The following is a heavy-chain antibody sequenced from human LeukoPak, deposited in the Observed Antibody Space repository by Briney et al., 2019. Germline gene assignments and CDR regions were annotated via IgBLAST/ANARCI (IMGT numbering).Heavy chain of an antibody. D-gene: IGHD3-9*01. Sequence: SETLSLTCTVSGGSISSYYWSWIRQPPGKGLEWIGYIYYSGSTNHNPSLKSRVTISVDTSKNQFSLKLRSVTAADTAVYYCARVTGYTIEDYFDYWGQGTLVTVSS. CDR2: IYYSGST. V-gene: IGHV4-59*01. J-gene: IGHJ4*02. CDR1: GGSISSYY. CDR3: ARVTGYTIEDYFDY.